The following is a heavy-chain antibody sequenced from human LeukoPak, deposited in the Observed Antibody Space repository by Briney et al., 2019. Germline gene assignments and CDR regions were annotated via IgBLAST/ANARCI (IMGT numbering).Heavy chain of an antibody. CDR3: ARDWDYYGSGSYSRIGAFYI. D-gene: IGHD3-10*01. J-gene: IGHJ3*02. CDR2: ISGSSGNT. Sequence: GGSLRLSCAASRFAFSSYAMTWVRQAPGKGLEWVSTISGSSGNTYYADSVKGRFTISRDNAKNSLYLQMNSLRAEDTAVYYCARDWDYYGSGSYSRIGAFYIWGQGTMVTVSS. CDR1: RFAFSSYA. V-gene: IGHV3-21*01.